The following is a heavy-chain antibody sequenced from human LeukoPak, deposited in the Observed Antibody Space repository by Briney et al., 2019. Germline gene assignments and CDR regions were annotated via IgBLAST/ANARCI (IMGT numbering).Heavy chain of an antibody. Sequence: ASVKVSCKASGYTFTGYYMHWVRQAPGQGLEWMGWINPNSGSTSYAQKFQGRVTMTRDMSTSTVYMELSSLRSEDTAVYYCARERRAFLREKRAPYSSSSGIGYWGQGTLVTVSS. CDR2: INPNSGST. CDR1: GYTFTGYY. V-gene: IGHV1-46*01. J-gene: IGHJ4*02. CDR3: ARERRAFLREKRAPYSSSSGIGY. D-gene: IGHD6-6*01.